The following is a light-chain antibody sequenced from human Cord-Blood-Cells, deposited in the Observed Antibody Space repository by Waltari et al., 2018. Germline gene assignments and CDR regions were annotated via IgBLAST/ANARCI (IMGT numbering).Light chain of an antibody. CDR1: NIGSKS. Sequence: SYVLTQPPSVSVAPGKTARITCGGNNIGSKSVHWYQQKPGQAPVLVVYDDSDRPSGSPEGFSGANSGNTATLTISRVEAGDEADYYCQVWDSSSDWVFGGGTKLTVL. V-gene: IGLV3-21*03. CDR3: QVWDSSSDWV. CDR2: DDS. J-gene: IGLJ3*02.